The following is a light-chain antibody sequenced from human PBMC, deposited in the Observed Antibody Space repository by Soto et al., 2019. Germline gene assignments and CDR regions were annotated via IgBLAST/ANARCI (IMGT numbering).Light chain of an antibody. V-gene: IGLV2-8*01. CDR3: NSCAGGNSHYV. CDR2: EVT. CDR1: SNDVGGYNY. Sequence: QSALTQPPSASGSPGQSVTISCTGTSNDVGGYNYVSWYQQHPGRAPKLIIYEVTQRPSGVPDRFSGSKSGNTASLTVSGLQAEYEADYYCNSCAGGNSHYVFGTGTKVTVL. J-gene: IGLJ1*01.